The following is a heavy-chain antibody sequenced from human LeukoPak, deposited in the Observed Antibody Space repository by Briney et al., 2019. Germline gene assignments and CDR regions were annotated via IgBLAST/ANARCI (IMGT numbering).Heavy chain of an antibody. J-gene: IGHJ4*02. D-gene: IGHD6-19*01. CDR2: IRYDGSNK. Sequence: GGSLRLSCAASGFTFSSYEMNWVRQAPGKGLEWVAFIRYDGSNKYYADSVKGRFTISRDNSKNTLYLQMNSLRAEDTAVYYCAKEIGSALYEDYWGQGTLVTVSS. V-gene: IGHV3-30*02. CDR1: GFTFSSYE. CDR3: AKEIGSALYEDY.